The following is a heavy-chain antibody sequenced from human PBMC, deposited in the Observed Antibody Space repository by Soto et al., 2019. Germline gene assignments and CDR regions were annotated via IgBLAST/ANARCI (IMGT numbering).Heavy chain of an antibody. J-gene: IGHJ4*02. V-gene: IGHV3-21*01. D-gene: IGHD6-13*01. Sequence: GGSLRLSCAASGFPFISYSMNWVRQAPGKGLEWVSSISISSSYIYYADSVKGRFTISRDNAKNSLYLQMNSLRAEDTAVYYCARDVYSSSWFQFDYWGQGTLVTVSS. CDR2: ISISSSYI. CDR3: ARDVYSSSWFQFDY. CDR1: GFPFISYS.